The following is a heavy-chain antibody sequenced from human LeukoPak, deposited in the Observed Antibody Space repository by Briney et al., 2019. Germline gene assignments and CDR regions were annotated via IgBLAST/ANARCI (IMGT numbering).Heavy chain of an antibody. J-gene: IGHJ1*01. CDR1: GFTFSTYW. V-gene: IGHV3-74*01. CDR2: IKSDGGT. Sequence: GGSLRLSCAASGFTFSTYWMHWVRQAPGKGLVWVSRIKSDGGTNYAASVKSRFTISRDNAAKTVSLQMNSLRPEDTGVYYCARAPSEIGGYYPEYFRHWGQGTLVTVSS. CDR3: ARAPSEIGGYYPEYFRH. D-gene: IGHD3-22*01.